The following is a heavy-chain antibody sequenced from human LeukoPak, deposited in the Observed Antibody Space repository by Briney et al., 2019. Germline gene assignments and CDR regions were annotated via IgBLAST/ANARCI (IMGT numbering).Heavy chain of an antibody. CDR3: ARALIACSSTTCYRGNFDH. Sequence: ASETLSLTCGVHGGSFSAYYWSWIRQPPGKGLEWIGEISHSGSTNYNPSLKSRVTISADTSKNQFSLKLTSVTAADTAVYYCARALIACSSTTCYRGNFDHWGQGALVTVSS. CDR2: ISHSGST. V-gene: IGHV4-34*01. D-gene: IGHD2-2*01. J-gene: IGHJ4*02. CDR1: GGSFSAYY.